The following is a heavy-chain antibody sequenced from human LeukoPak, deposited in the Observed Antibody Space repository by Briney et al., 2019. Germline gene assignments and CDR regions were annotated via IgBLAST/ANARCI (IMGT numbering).Heavy chain of an antibody. V-gene: IGHV3-33*05. CDR3: TAVRGVIRSRASY. D-gene: IGHD3-10*02. Sequence: GGSLRLSCAASGFTFSSYGMHWVRQAPGKGLEWVAVISYDGSNKYYADSVKGRFTISRDNAKNSLYLQMNSLRAEDTAVYYCTAVRGVIRSRASYWGQGSLVTVSS. CDR2: ISYDGSNK. CDR1: GFTFSSYG. J-gene: IGHJ4*02.